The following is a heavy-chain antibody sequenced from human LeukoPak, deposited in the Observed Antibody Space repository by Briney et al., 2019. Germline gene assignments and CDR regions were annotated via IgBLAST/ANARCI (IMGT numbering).Heavy chain of an antibody. CDR1: GFTFSSYA. Sequence: GGSLRLSCAASGFTFSSYAMSWVRQAPGKVLEWVSAISGSGGSTNYADSVKGRFTISRDNSKNTLYLLMNSLRAEDTAVYYCAIRKSGNAIDYWGQGTLVTVSS. CDR2: ISGSGGST. D-gene: IGHD5-12*01. J-gene: IGHJ4*02. V-gene: IGHV3-23*01. CDR3: AIRKSGNAIDY.